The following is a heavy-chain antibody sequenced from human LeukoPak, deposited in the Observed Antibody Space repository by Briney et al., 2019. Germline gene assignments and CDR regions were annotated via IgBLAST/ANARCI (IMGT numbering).Heavy chain of an antibody. D-gene: IGHD6-13*01. Sequence: GGSLRLSCAASGFTFDDYAMHWVRQAPGEGLEWVSGISWNSGSIGYADSVKGRFTISRDNAKNSLYLQMNSLRAEDTALYYCXKXXADSSSWSCFDYWGQGTLVTVSS. J-gene: IGHJ4*02. CDR2: ISWNSGSI. CDR1: GFTFDDYA. CDR3: XKXXADSSSWSCFDY. V-gene: IGHV3-9*01.